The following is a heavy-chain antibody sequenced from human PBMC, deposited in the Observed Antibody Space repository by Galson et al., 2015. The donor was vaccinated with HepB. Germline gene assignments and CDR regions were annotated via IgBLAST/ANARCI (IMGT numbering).Heavy chain of an antibody. Sequence: SLRLSCAASGFTFSSYSMNWVRQAPGKGLEWVSYISSNSSNIYYADSVKGRFTISRDNAKNSLYLQMNSLRAEDTAVYYCARIGYSGYDHLDDWGQGTLVTVSA. CDR3: ARIGYSGYDHLDD. CDR1: GFTFSSYS. V-gene: IGHV3-48*04. CDR2: ISSNSSNI. J-gene: IGHJ4*02. D-gene: IGHD5-12*01.